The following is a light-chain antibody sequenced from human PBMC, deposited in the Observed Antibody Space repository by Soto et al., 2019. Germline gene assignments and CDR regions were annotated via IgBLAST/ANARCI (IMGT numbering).Light chain of an antibody. Sequence: SYELTQPLSLSVALGQTASITCGGNNIGSKNVQWYQRKPGQAPVLVIYRDIIRPSGIPERFSASNSGNTATLIITTAQAGDEADYHCQVWDSSTEVVFGGGTQLTVL. V-gene: IGLV3-9*01. CDR2: RDI. CDR1: NIGSKN. J-gene: IGLJ2*01. CDR3: QVWDSSTEVV.